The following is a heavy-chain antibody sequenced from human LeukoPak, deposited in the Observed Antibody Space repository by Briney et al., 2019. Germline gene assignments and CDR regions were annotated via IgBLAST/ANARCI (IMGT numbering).Heavy chain of an antibody. CDR1: VFTFSSST. Sequence: GGSLRLSCAASVFTFSSSTMNWVRQAPGKALEGVSSMGGSGRLIWYADSVKGRFTISRHNAANSLFLQMNSLRVEDTAVYSCARDLPTGVAFYAWGQGTVVSVSS. V-gene: IGHV3-21*06. CDR3: ARDLPTGVAFYA. D-gene: IGHD7-27*01. CDR2: MGGSGRLI. J-gene: IGHJ3*01.